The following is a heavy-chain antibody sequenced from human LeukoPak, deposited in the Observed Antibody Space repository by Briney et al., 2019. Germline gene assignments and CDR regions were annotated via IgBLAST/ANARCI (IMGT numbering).Heavy chain of an antibody. CDR2: ISYTGST. V-gene: IGHV4-59*01. Sequence: SETLSLTCTVSGGSISPYFWSWIRQPPGKGLEWIGYISYTGSTNYNPSLKSRVTISVDTSNNHFSLQLTSVSGADTAVYYCARDDYRGVTNFDPWGQGTLVTVSS. CDR3: ARDDYRGVTNFDP. J-gene: IGHJ5*02. D-gene: IGHD3-10*01. CDR1: GGSISPYF.